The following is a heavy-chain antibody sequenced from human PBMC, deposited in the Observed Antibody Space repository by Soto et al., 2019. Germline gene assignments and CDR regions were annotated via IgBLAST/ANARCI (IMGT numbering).Heavy chain of an antibody. CDR1: GFTFGDYA. V-gene: IGHV3-49*04. CDR3: TRNPNDFWSGYYWFDP. CDR2: IRSKAYGGTT. J-gene: IGHJ5*02. D-gene: IGHD3-3*01. Sequence: GGSLRLSCTASGFTFGDYAMSWVRQAPGKGLEWVGFIRSKAYGGTTEYAASVKGRFTISRDDSKSIAYLQMNSLKTEDTAVYYCTRNPNDFWSGYYWFDPWGQGTLVTVSS.